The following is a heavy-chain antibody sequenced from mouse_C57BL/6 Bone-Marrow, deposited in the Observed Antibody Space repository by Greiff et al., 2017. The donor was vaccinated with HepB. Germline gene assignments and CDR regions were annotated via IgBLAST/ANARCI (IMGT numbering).Heavy chain of an antibody. CDR3: TIRYYGSSSYAMDY. V-gene: IGHV1-74*01. Sequence: VQLQQPGAELVKPGASVKVSCKASGYTFTSYWMHWVKQRPGQGLEWIGRIHPSDSDTNYNQKFKGKATLTVDKSSSTAYMQLSSLTSEESAVYYCTIRYYGSSSYAMDYWGQGTSVTVSS. D-gene: IGHD1-1*01. CDR2: IHPSDSDT. J-gene: IGHJ4*01. CDR1: GYTFTSYW.